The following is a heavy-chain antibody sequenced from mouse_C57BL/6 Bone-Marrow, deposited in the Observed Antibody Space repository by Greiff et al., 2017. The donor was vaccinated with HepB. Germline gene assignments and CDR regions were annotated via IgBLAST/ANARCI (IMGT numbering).Heavy chain of an antibody. V-gene: IGHV1-69*01. D-gene: IGHD2-12*01. CDR3: ARDCYDVPSWFAY. Sequence: QVQLQQPGAELVMPGASVKLSCKASGYTFTSYWMHWVKPRPGQGLEWIGEIDPSDSYTNYTQKLKGKSTLTVDKSSSTAYMQLSSLTSEDSAVYYCARDCYDVPSWFAYWGQGTLVTVSA. CDR2: IDPSDSYT. CDR1: GYTFTSYW. J-gene: IGHJ3*01.